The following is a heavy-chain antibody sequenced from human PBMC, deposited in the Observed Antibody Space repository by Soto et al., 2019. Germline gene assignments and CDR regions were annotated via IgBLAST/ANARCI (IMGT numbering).Heavy chain of an antibody. CDR2: MSSDETKI. J-gene: IGHJ6*04. CDR3: AKDRGSGTLRYYGMDV. D-gene: IGHD3-10*01. Sequence: QVQLLESGGGVVQPGRSLRLSCAASGFSFSSFAVHWVRQAPGKGLEWVAVMSSDETKINYADSVKGRFTISRDNSKNTRFLKLNGLRPENTAVYFCAKDRGSGTLRYYGMDVWGKGTTVTVSS. V-gene: IGHV3-30*18. CDR1: GFSFSSFA.